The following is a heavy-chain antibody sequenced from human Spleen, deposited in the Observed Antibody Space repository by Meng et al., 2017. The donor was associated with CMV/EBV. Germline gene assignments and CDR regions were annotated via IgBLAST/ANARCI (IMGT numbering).Heavy chain of an antibody. J-gene: IGHJ5*02. D-gene: IGHD3-22*01. V-gene: IGHV1-69*05. Sequence: SYAISCVRQAPGQGLGWMRGIIPIFGTANYAQKFQGRVTITTDESTSTAYMELSSLRSEDTAVYYCARDPGYYYDSSGYFDNWFDPWGQGTLVTVSS. CDR1: SYA. CDR3: ARDPGYYYDSSGYFDNWFDP. CDR2: IIPIFGTA.